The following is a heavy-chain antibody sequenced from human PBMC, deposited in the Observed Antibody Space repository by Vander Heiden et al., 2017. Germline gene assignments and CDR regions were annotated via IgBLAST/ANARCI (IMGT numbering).Heavy chain of an antibody. V-gene: IGHV4-39*01. Sequence: QLQLQGSGPGLVKPSETLSLTCTVSGGSISSRGYNWGWIRQPPGKGLEWIGSISHTGSTYYNPSLFSRVTISVDTSKNQFSLRLSPVTAADTAIYYCARLRFLEWLLYFNWFDPWGQGTLVTVSS. CDR2: ISHTGST. D-gene: IGHD3-3*01. CDR3: ARLRFLEWLLYFNWFDP. CDR1: GGSISSRGYN. J-gene: IGHJ5*02.